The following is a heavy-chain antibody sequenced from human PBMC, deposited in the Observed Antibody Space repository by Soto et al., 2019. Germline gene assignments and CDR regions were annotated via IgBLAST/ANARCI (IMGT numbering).Heavy chain of an antibody. Sequence: GGSLRLCCVASGVNFSIFDMNWVRQAPGRGLEWISLISERGITTTYADSVRSRFTVSRDNAQSSLYLQMDRLTVEDTGVYYCARGGVVRGRGVLVTVSS. CDR2: ISERGITT. CDR3: ARGGVV. D-gene: IGHD6-6*01. J-gene: IGHJ4*02. V-gene: IGHV3-48*03. CDR1: GVNFSIFD.